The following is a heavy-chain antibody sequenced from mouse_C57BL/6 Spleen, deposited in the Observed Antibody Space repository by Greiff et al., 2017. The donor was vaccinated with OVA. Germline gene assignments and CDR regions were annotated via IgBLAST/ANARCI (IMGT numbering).Heavy chain of an antibody. J-gene: IGHJ3*01. D-gene: IGHD1-1*01. V-gene: IGHV1-72*01. CDR3: ARSHYYGSSGGFAY. CDR2: IDPNSGGT. Sequence: VKQSCKASGYTFTSYWMHWVKQRPGRGLEWIGRIDPNSGGTKYNEKFKSKATLTVDKPSSTAYMQLSSLTSEDSAVYYCARSHYYGSSGGFAYWGQGTLVTVSA. CDR1: GYTFTSYW.